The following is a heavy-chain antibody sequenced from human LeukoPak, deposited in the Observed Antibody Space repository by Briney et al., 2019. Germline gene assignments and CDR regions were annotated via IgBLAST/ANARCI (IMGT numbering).Heavy chain of an antibody. CDR1: GFTFSSYE. V-gene: IGHV3-48*03. Sequence: GGSLRLSCAASGFTFSSYEMNWVRQAPGKGLEWVSYISSSGSTIYYADSVKGRFTISRDNAKNSLYLQMNSLRAEDTAVYYCARGIAARPYYYYYYYMDVWGKGTTVTVSS. CDR2: ISSSGSTI. D-gene: IGHD6-6*01. J-gene: IGHJ6*03. CDR3: ARGIAARPYYYYYYYMDV.